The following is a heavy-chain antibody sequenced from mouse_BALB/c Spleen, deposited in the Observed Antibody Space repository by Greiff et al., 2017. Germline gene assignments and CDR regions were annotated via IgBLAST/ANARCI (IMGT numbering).Heavy chain of an antibody. D-gene: IGHD1-1*01. J-gene: IGHJ2*01. CDR3: ARRALRGYFDY. CDR1: GYTFSSYW. Sequence: QVQLQQSGAELMKPGASVKISCKATGYTFSSYWIEWVKQRPGHGLEWIGEILPGSGSTNYNEKFKGKATFTADTSSNTAYMQLSSLTSEDSAFYYCARRALRGYFDYWGQGTTLTVSS. CDR2: ILPGSGST. V-gene: IGHV1-9*01.